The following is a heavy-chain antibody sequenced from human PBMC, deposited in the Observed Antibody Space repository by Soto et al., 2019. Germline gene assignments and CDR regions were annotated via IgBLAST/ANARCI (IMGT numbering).Heavy chain of an antibody. CDR1: GFTFSSYS. Sequence: EVQLVESGGGLVQPGGSLRLSCAASGFTFSSYSMNWVRQAPGKGPEWVSNISPSSSDNYADSVKGRFTVSRDNAKNSMSLQMNSLRAEDTALYYCVRDKRVGEAARPYSWGQGTLVTVSS. J-gene: IGHJ4*02. D-gene: IGHD6-13*01. CDR3: VRDKRVGEAARPYS. V-gene: IGHV3-48*01. CDR2: ISPSSSD.